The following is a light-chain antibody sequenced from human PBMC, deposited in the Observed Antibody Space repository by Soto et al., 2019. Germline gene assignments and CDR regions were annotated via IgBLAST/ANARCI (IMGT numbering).Light chain of an antibody. CDR2: AAS. CDR1: RSIDFY. V-gene: IGKV1-39*01. Sequence: DIQMIQSPSSLSASVGDRVTITCRASRSIDFYLNWYQHRPGKGPKLLIYAASSLYSGVPSRFSGSGSGTDFTLTISGLQPEDFAPYYCQQTYSGHSFGQGTKVEVK. J-gene: IGKJ1*01. CDR3: QQTYSGHS.